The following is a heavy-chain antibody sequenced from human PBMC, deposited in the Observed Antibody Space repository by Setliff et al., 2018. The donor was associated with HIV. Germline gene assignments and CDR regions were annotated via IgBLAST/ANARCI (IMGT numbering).Heavy chain of an antibody. J-gene: IGHJ2*01. V-gene: IGHV3-43*01. CDR1: GFTFDDYT. D-gene: IGHD5-12*01. Sequence: GGSLRLSCAASGFTFDDYTMHWVRQAPGKGLEWVSLINWDGGSIFYADSVRGRFTISRDNSKNSLYLQMNSLRAEDTTIYYCARVPVMATITYWYFDLWGRGTLVTVSS. CDR2: INWDGGSI. CDR3: ARVPVMATITYWYFDL.